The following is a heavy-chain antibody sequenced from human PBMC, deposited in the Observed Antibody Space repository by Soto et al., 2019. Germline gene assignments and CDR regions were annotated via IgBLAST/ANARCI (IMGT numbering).Heavy chain of an antibody. Sequence: SETLSLTCTVSGGSIISYYWSWIRQPAGKGLEWIGRIYTSGSTNYNPSLKSRVTMSVDTSKNQFSLKLSSVTAADTAVYYCARGGVTVAGTLYYYGMDVWGQGTTVTVSS. D-gene: IGHD6-19*01. J-gene: IGHJ6*02. CDR1: GGSIISYY. CDR3: ARGGVTVAGTLYYYGMDV. CDR2: IYTSGST. V-gene: IGHV4-4*07.